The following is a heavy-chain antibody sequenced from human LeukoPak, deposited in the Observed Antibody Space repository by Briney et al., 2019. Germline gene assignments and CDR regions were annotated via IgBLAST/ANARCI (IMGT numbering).Heavy chain of an antibody. CDR1: GGSFSSGSYY. J-gene: IGHJ4*02. Sequence: PSETLSLTCTVSGGSFSSGSYYWGWIRQPPGTGLEWIGYIYYSGSTNYNPSLKSRVTISVDTSKNQFSLKLSSVTAADTAVYYCAGYGSGTNPRFDYWGQGTLVTVSS. V-gene: IGHV4-61*01. D-gene: IGHD3-10*01. CDR2: IYYSGST. CDR3: AGYGSGTNPRFDY.